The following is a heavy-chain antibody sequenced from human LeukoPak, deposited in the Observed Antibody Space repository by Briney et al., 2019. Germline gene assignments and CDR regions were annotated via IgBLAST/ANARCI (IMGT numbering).Heavy chain of an antibody. CDR1: GFTFSSYA. CDR3: AKGPDYDFWSGYSYYFDY. Sequence: GGSLRLSCAASGFTFSSYAMSWVRQAPGKGLEWVSAISGSGGSTYYADSVKGRFTISRDNSKNTLYLQMNSLRAEDTAVYYCAKGPDYDFWSGYSYYFDYWGQGTLVTVSS. J-gene: IGHJ4*02. V-gene: IGHV3-23*01. CDR2: ISGSGGST. D-gene: IGHD3-3*01.